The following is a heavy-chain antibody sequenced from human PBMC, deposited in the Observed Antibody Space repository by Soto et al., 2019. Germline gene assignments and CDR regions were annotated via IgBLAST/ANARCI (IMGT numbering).Heavy chain of an antibody. CDR1: GFNFSSYE. Sequence: RLSCAVSGFNFSSYEMNWVRQSPVKGLEWLSYISSSGDRIYYADSVKGRFTISRDNPKNSLYLQMNSLRAEDTAVYYCARGVYDSHGYSYPWGQGTRVTVSS. D-gene: IGHD3-22*01. J-gene: IGHJ5*02. V-gene: IGHV3-48*03. CDR3: ARGVYDSHGYSYP. CDR2: ISSSGDRI.